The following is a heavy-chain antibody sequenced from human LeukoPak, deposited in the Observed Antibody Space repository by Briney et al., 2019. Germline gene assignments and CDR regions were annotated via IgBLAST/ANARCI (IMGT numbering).Heavy chain of an antibody. Sequence: GGSLRLSCAVSGFSVSTYGMSWVRQAPGRGLEWISAINVNGDTKYYADSVRGRFIISRDNSENTLYLQLNSLRAEDTAVYYCASGTYRLGDYWGLGTLVTVSS. CDR2: INVNGDTK. CDR1: GFSVSTYG. V-gene: IGHV3-23*01. J-gene: IGHJ4*02. CDR3: ASGTYRLGDY. D-gene: IGHD3-10*01.